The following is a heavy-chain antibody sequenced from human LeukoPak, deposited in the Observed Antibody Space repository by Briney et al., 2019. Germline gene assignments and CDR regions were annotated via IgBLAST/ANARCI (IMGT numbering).Heavy chain of an antibody. CDR3: ARGGVAAKYYFDS. Sequence: SETLSLTCSVSGGSISPLYWSWIRQPPGKGLEFIGYIYYSGTTNYNPSLKSRVTLSVDTSKNQFSLKLSSVTAADTAVYYCARGGVAAKYYFDSWGQGTLVTVSS. D-gene: IGHD3-10*01. J-gene: IGHJ4*02. CDR2: IYYSGTT. CDR1: GGSISPLY. V-gene: IGHV4-59*11.